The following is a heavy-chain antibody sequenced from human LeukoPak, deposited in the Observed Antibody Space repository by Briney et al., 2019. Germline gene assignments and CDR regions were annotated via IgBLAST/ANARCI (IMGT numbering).Heavy chain of an antibody. V-gene: IGHV4-30-2*01. Sequence: SLCLTCAVSGGSISSGGYCWSWIRQPPGKGLEWSGYIYHGGSTNYNPSLKSRVTISVDRSKNQFSLKLSSVTAADTAVYYCAGGELGPTYYYDSSGYYYPHYFDYWGQGTLVTVSS. J-gene: IGHJ4*02. D-gene: IGHD3-22*01. CDR1: GGSISSGGYC. CDR3: AGGELGPTYYYDSSGYYYPHYFDY. CDR2: IYHGGST.